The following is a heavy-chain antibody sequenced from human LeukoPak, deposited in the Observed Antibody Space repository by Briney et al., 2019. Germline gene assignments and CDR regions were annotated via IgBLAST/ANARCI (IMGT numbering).Heavy chain of an antibody. CDR1: GGSMTAHH. CDR3: TTIRRGNIFGYFDF. D-gene: IGHD5-18*01. V-gene: IGHV4-59*11. J-gene: IGHJ4*02. Sequence: PSETLSLTCTVSGGSMTAHHWNWIRQTPGKGLEWIGYVFDSGRTKENPSLKSRVTLSADTSKNQLSLRLSSVTAADTAVYYCTTIRRGNIFGYFDFWGQGILVTVSS. CDR2: VFDSGRT.